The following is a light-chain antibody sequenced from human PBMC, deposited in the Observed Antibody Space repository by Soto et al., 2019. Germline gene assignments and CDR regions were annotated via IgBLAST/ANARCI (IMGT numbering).Light chain of an antibody. Sequence: QSALTQPASVSGSPGQSITISCTGTSSDVGGYNHVSWYQQHPGKAPKVMIYEVTYRPAGVSSRFSGSKSGNTASLTISGLQAEDEADYYCSSYTASNTYVFGGGTKVTVL. CDR3: SSYTASNTYV. J-gene: IGLJ1*01. CDR2: EVT. V-gene: IGLV2-14*01. CDR1: SSDVGGYNH.